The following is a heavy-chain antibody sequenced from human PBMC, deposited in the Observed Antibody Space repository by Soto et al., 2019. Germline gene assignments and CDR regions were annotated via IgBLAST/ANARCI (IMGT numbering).Heavy chain of an antibody. CDR3: AIHRTMTTVTTV. CDR2: ISGSGGST. Sequence: EVQLLESGGGLVQPGGSLRLSCAASGFTFSSYAMSWVRQAPGKGLEWVSAISGSGGSTYYADSVKGRFTISRDNSKNTLYLQMNSLRAEDTAVYYCAIHRTMTTVTTVWGQGTLVTVSS. D-gene: IGHD4-17*01. J-gene: IGHJ4*02. CDR1: GFTFSSYA. V-gene: IGHV3-23*01.